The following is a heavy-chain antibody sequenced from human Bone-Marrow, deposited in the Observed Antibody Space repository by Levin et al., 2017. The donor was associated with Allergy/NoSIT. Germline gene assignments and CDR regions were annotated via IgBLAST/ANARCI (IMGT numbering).Heavy chain of an antibody. V-gene: IGHV4-34*01. CDR2: INQSGAT. Sequence: SETLSLTCTVSSGSLSGYYLTWFRQSPGKGLEWIGEINQSGATNFNPSLTSRLTMSVDTSNTPFSLTLSTVTAAAMGTYFCARGIDYWGQGTLVTVSS. J-gene: IGHJ4*02. CDR1: SGSLSGYY. CDR3: ARGIDY.